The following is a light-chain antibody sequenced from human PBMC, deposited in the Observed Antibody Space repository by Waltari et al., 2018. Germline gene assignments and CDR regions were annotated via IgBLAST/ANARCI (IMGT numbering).Light chain of an antibody. J-gene: IGKJ2*01. V-gene: IGKV3-15*01. CDR1: QSIGSN. CDR3: LHYQHWPFT. Sequence: EIVMTQSPATMSVSPGERATLSCRASQSIGSNLYWYQQKPGKAPRRLLYGASTRATGIPARFSGSGSGTEFTLTVSSMQSEDFAVYYCLHYQHWPFTFGQGTKLEI. CDR2: GAS.